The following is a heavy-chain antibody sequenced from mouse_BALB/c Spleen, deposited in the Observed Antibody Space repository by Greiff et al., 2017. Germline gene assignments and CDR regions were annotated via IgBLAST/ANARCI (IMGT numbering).Heavy chain of an antibody. Sequence: EVQGVESGGGLVKLGGSLKLSCAASGFTFSSYYMFWVRQTPEKRLELVAAINSNGGSTYYPDTVKGRFTISRDNAKNTLYLQMSSLKSEDTALYYCARPYGSSYWYFDVWGAGTTVTVSS. CDR2: INSNGGST. CDR1: GFTFSSYY. V-gene: IGHV5-6-2*01. CDR3: ARPYGSSYWYFDV. J-gene: IGHJ1*01. D-gene: IGHD1-1*01.